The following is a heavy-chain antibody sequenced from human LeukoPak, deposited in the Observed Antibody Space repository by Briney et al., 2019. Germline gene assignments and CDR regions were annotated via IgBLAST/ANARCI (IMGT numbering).Heavy chain of an antibody. CDR3: AGGKIQGNNDVFDI. V-gene: IGHV4-59*13. Sequence: PSETLSLTCTVSSGSISNYYWSWIRQPPGKGLEWIGYINYIGSTTYDPSLKSRVTVSVDTSKNQFSLKPSSVTAADTAVYYCAGGKIQGNNDVFDIWGQGTMVTVSS. J-gene: IGHJ3*02. D-gene: IGHD1-1*01. CDR2: INYIGST. CDR1: SGSISNYY.